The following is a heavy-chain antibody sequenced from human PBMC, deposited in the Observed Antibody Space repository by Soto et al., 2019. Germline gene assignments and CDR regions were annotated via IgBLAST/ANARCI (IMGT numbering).Heavy chain of an antibody. Sequence: PGGSLRLSCAASGFTFSNYAMSWVRQAPGKGLEWVSTISGSGGSTYYADSVKGRFTISRDNSKNTLYLQMNGLRAEDTAVYYCAKDSGGRTSWYGVGFDPWGQGTLVTVSS. J-gene: IGHJ5*02. CDR2: ISGSGGST. CDR1: GFTFSNYA. V-gene: IGHV3-23*01. CDR3: AKDSGGRTSWYGVGFDP. D-gene: IGHD6-13*01.